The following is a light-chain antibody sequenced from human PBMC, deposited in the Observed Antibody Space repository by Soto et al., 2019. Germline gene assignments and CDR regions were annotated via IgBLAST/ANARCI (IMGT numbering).Light chain of an antibody. V-gene: IGKV3-20*01. CDR1: QSISSSY. CDR2: GAS. CDR3: QVSAISLYP. J-gene: IGKJ3*01. Sequence: DSVLTQNKGTLSLSPGERATLSCRASQSISSSYLAWYQQKPGQAPRLLIYGASRRATGIPDRFSGRESGTDFTLTITTLEPEDSAVYFCQVSAISLYPFCHGAIVDI.